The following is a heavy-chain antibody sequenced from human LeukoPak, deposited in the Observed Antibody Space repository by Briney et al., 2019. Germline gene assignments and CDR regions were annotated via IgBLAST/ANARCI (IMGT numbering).Heavy chain of an antibody. CDR2: ISAYNGDR. J-gene: IGHJ4*02. Sequence: ASVKVSCKASGFTFTNYGIGWVRQAPGQGLEWKGRISAYNGDRKYAQNLQGRVTMTTDTATRTAYMELRSLRSDDTAVYYCTRDFSNTSGFKVVVDFWGQGTLVTVSS. CDR1: GFTFTNYG. CDR3: TRDFSNTSGFKVVVDF. V-gene: IGHV1-18*01. D-gene: IGHD3-22*01.